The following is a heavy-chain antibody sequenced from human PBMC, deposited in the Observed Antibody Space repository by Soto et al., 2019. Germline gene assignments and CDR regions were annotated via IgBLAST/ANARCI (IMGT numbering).Heavy chain of an antibody. CDR1: GGSISSGGYS. D-gene: IGHD3-9*01. V-gene: IGHV4-30-2*01. CDR2: IYHSGST. J-gene: IGHJ5*02. CDR3: ARAYYDILTGYQNWFDP. Sequence: QLQLQESGSGLVKPSQTLSLTWAVSGGSISSGGYSWSWIRQPPGKGLEWIGYIYHSGSTYYNPSLKSRVTISVDRSKNQFSLKLSSVTAADTAVYYCARAYYDILTGYQNWFDPWGQGTLVTVSS.